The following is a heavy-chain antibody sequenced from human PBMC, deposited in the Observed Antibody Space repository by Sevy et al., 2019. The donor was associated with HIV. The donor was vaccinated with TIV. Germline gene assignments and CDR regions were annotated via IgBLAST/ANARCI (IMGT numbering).Heavy chain of an antibody. V-gene: IGHV3-23*01. CDR3: AKSGLGFSFAKYYYYYGMDV. J-gene: IGHJ6*02. Sequence: GESLKISCAASGITFSSYAMSWVRQAPGKGLEWVSAISGSGGSTYYADSVKGRFTISRDNSKNTLYLQMNSLRAEDTAVYYCAKSGLGFSFAKYYYYYGMDVWGQGTTVTVSS. CDR1: GITFSSYA. CDR2: ISGSGGST. D-gene: IGHD7-27*01.